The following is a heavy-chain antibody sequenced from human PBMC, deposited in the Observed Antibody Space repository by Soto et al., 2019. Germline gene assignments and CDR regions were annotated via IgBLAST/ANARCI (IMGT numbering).Heavy chain of an antibody. CDR2: INPILSMS. V-gene: IGHV1-69*02. CDR1: CDTFAFYS. CDR3: ATSYGSGYRAFDY. Sequence: QVQLVQSGAEVKRPGSSVKVSCKASCDTFAFYSINWVRQAPGLGLEWMGRINPILSMSNYAQRFQGRVTMTADKSTSTAYMVLNSLRSGDTAMYYCATSYGSGYRAFDYWGQGALVTVSS. D-gene: IGHD3-10*01. J-gene: IGHJ4*02.